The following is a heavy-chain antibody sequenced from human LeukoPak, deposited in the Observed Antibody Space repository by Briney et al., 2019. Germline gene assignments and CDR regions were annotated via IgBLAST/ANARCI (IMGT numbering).Heavy chain of an antibody. D-gene: IGHD3/OR15-3a*01. CDR2: INPSGGST. V-gene: IGHV1-46*01. CDR3: ARVSKASAGALAWAWDY. J-gene: IGHJ4*02. Sequence: ASVKVSCKASGYTFTSYYMHWVRQAPGQGLEWMGIINPSGGSTSYAQKFQGRVTMTRDTSTSTVYMELSSLRSEGTAVYYCARVSKASAGALAWAWDYWGQGTLVTVSS. CDR1: GYTFTSYY.